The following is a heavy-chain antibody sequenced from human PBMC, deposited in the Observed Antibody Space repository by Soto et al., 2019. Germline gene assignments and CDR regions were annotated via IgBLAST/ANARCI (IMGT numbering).Heavy chain of an antibody. Sequence: QVQLVQSGAEVKKPGASVKVSCKASGYTFTSYGISWVRQAPGQGLEWMGWISAYNGNTKYAQKLQGRVTMTTDTSTSTAYMELRSLRSDDTAVYYCARDPTIFGVVQNYGMDVWGQGTTVTVSS. CDR2: ISAYNGNT. V-gene: IGHV1-18*01. CDR3: ARDPTIFGVVQNYGMDV. CDR1: GYTFTSYG. J-gene: IGHJ6*02. D-gene: IGHD3-3*01.